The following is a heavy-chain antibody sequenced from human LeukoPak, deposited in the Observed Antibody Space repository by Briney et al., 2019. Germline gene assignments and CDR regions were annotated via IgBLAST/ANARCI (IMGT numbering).Heavy chain of an antibody. D-gene: IGHD1-26*01. CDR1: GGSITDYY. Sequence: SETLSLTCTVSGGSITDYYWSWIRQPPGKGLEWIGHIYYSGSTNYNPSLKSRVTISVDTSKNQFSLKLSSVTAADTAVYFCARQSWDLYYYFEYWGQGTLVTVSS. J-gene: IGHJ4*02. CDR2: IYYSGST. V-gene: IGHV4-59*08. CDR3: ARQSWDLYYYFEY.